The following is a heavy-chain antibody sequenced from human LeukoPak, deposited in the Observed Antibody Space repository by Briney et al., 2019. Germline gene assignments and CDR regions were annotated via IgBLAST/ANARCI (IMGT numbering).Heavy chain of an antibody. D-gene: IGHD2-21*02. CDR1: GGTFSSYT. J-gene: IGHJ3*02. Sequence: SVKVSCKASGGTFSSYTISWVRQAPGQGLEWMGRIIPILGIANYAQKLQGRVTMTTDTSTSTAYMELRSLRSDDTAVYYCARRGRIVMVTAIPKDDAFDIWGQGTMVTVSS. V-gene: IGHV1-69*02. CDR3: ARRGRIVMVTAIPKDDAFDI. CDR2: IIPILGIA.